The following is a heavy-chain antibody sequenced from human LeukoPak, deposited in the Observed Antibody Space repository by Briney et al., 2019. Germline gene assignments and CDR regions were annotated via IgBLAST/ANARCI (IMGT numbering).Heavy chain of an antibody. J-gene: IGHJ5*02. CDR3: ARTTKYQFKWAGFDP. CDR2: INHSGST. V-gene: IGHV4-34*01. Sequence: SETLSLTCAVYGGSFSGYYWSWIRQPPGKGLEWIGEINHSGSTNYNPSLKSRVTISVDTSKNQFSLKPSSVTAADTAVYYCARTTKYQFKWAGFDPWGQGTLVTVSS. CDR1: GGSFSGYY. D-gene: IGHD2-2*01.